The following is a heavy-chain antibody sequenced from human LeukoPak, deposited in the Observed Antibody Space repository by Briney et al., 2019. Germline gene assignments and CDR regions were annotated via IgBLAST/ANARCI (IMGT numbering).Heavy chain of an antibody. J-gene: IGHJ4*02. CDR1: GDTFSNYD. CDR2: VIPVFDTA. Sequence: SVKVSCKASGDTFSNYDVTWVRQAPGQGLEWMGRVIPVFDTAKYAQNFQGRVTMTTDESSSTAYMELYSLRSEDTAVYYCALSAEKQLVYFDFWGQGTLVTVSS. D-gene: IGHD6-13*01. CDR3: ALSAEKQLVYFDF. V-gene: IGHV1-69*05.